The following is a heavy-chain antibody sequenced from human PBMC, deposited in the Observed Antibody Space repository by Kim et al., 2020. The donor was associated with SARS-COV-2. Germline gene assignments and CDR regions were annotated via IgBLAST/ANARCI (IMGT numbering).Heavy chain of an antibody. Sequence: GGSLRLSCAASGFTFSSYAMHWVRQAPGKGLEWVAVISYDGSNKYYADSVKGRFTISRDNSKNTLYLQMNSLRAEDTAVYYCARPQSDYWGQGTLVTVSS. V-gene: IGHV3-30*04. CDR2: ISYDGSNK. CDR1: GFTFSSYA. J-gene: IGHJ4*02. D-gene: IGHD4-4*01. CDR3: ARPQSDY.